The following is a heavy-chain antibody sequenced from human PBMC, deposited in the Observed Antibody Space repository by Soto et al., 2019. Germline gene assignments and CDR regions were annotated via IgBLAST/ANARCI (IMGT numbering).Heavy chain of an antibody. V-gene: IGHV3-23*01. CDR3: EKLYSYDSSVHAFDI. J-gene: IGHJ3*02. D-gene: IGHD3-22*01. CDR2: ISGSGGST. Sequence: GGSLRLSCAASGFTFSSYAMSWVRQAPGKGLEWVSAISGSGGSTYYADSVKGRFTISRDNSKNTLYLQMNSLRAEDTAVYYCEKLYSYDSSVHAFDIWGQGTMVTVSS. CDR1: GFTFSSYA.